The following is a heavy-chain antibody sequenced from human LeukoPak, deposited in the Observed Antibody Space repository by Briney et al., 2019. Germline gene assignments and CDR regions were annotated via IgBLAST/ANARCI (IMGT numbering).Heavy chain of an antibody. CDR3: ARDIVLMVYDFPQPPSRYGAEYFQH. D-gene: IGHD2-8*01. J-gene: IGHJ1*01. Sequence: HPGGSLRLSCAASGFTFSSYWMSWVRQAPGKGLEWVANIKQDGSEKYYVDSVKGRFTISRDNAKNSLYLQMNSLRAEDTAVYYCARDIVLMVYDFPQPPSRYGAEYFQHWGQGTLVTVSS. V-gene: IGHV3-7*01. CDR2: IKQDGSEK. CDR1: GFTFSSYW.